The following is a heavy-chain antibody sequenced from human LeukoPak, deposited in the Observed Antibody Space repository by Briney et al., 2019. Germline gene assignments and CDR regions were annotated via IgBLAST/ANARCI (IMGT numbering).Heavy chain of an antibody. CDR2: INQDESEK. J-gene: IGHJ4*02. Sequence: GGSLRLSCAASGFTFSTYWMGWVRQTPGKGLEWVANINQDESEKKYVDSVKGRFTISRDNARNSLSLQMNSLRAEDTAVYYCARPSVNSGSYFDYWGQGTLVTVSS. V-gene: IGHV3-7*01. CDR1: GFTFSTYW. D-gene: IGHD1-26*01. CDR3: ARPSVNSGSYFDY.